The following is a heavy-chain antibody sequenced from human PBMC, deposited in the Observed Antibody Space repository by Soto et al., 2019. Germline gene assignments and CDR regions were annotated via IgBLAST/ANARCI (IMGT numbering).Heavy chain of an antibody. CDR3: ARDLGVWGSYRYTSNWFDP. CDR2: INHSGST. Sequence: KPSETLSLTCAVYGGSFSGYYWSWIRQPPGKGLEWIGEINHSGSTNYNPSLKSRVTISVDTSKNQFSLKLSSVTAADTAVYYCARDLGVWGSYRYTSNWFDPWGQGTPVTVSS. CDR1: GGSFSGYY. D-gene: IGHD3-16*02. V-gene: IGHV4-34*01. J-gene: IGHJ5*02.